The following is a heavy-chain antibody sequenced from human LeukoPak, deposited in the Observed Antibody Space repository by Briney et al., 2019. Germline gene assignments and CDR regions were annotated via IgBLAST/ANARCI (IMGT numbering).Heavy chain of an antibody. V-gene: IGHV2-5*02. J-gene: IGHJ6*03. D-gene: IGHD3-10*01. Sequence: SGPTLVNPTQTLTLTCTFSGFSLSTSGVGVGWIRQPPGKALEWLALIYWDDDKRYSPSLKSRLTITKDTSKNQVVLTMTNMDPVDTATYYCAHTRSITMVRGNYYYYMDVWGKGTTVTVSS. CDR1: GFSLSTSGVG. CDR2: IYWDDDK. CDR3: AHTRSITMVRGNYYYYMDV.